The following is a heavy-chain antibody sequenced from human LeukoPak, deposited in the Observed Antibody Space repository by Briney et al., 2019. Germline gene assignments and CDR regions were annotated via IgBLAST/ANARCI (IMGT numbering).Heavy chain of an antibody. J-gene: IGHJ4*02. CDR3: ASDLKHDSGG. D-gene: IGHD3-22*01. CDR1: GFSFSATW. Sequence: GRSLRLSCAASGFSFSATWMTWVRQAPGKGLECVANIKPDGSERYYLDSVKGRFTVSRDNAKTSLYLQMNSLRVEDTATYYCASDLKHDSGGWGQGTLVTVS. CDR2: IKPDGSER. V-gene: IGHV3-7*01.